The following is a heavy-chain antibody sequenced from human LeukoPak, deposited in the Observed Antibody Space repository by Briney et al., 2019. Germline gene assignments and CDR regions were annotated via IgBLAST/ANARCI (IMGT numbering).Heavy chain of an antibody. CDR2: MYPGDSDT. J-gene: IGHJ3*02. V-gene: IGHV5-51*01. CDR1: GYDFTNYW. D-gene: IGHD3-10*01. CDR3: ARTFGSGTYYNRVDAFDI. Sequence: GESLKSSCKGSGYDFTNYWIGWVRKMAGKGLEWMGIMYPGDSDTRYSPSFQGEVTISADKSISTAYLQWSSLKASDTAMYYCARTFGSGTYYNRVDAFDIWGQGAIVT.